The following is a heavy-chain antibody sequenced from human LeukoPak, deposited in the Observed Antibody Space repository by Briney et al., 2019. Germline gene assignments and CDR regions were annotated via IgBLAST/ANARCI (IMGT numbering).Heavy chain of an antibody. CDR3: SRERPRRLDY. CDR2: IRYDGSNK. V-gene: IGHV3-30*02. Sequence: LGGSLRLSCAASGFTFSSYGMHWVRQAPGKGLEWVAFIRYDGSNKYYADSVKGRFTISRDNSKNTLYLQMNSLRAEDTAVYYCSRERPRRLDYWGQRTVVTVAS. J-gene: IGHJ4*02. CDR1: GFTFSSYG. D-gene: IGHD5-24*01.